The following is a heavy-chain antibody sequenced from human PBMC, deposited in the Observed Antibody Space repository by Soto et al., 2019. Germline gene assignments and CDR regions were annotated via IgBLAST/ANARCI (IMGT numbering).Heavy chain of an antibody. CDR3: ARVTVLRFSHAFDI. V-gene: IGHV1-69*01. D-gene: IGHD3-3*01. Sequence: QVQLVQSGAEVKKPGSSVKVSCKASGGTFSSYAISWVRQAPGQGLEWMGGIIPIFGTANNAQKFQGRGTITADESTSTAYMELSSLGSEDTAVYYCARVTVLRFSHAFDIWGQGTMVTVSS. CDR1: GGTFSSYA. J-gene: IGHJ3*02. CDR2: IIPIFGTA.